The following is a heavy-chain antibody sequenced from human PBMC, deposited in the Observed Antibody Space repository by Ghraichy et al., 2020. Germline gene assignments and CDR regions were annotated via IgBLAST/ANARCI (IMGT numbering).Heavy chain of an antibody. D-gene: IGHD2-21*02. CDR1: GFTFSDYY. Sequence: GESLNISCAASGFTFSDYYMSWIRQAPGKGLEWVSYISSSGSTIYYADSVKGRFTISRDNAKNSLYLQMNSLRAEDTAVYYCASVVVTAIPRGDDAFDIWGQGTMVTVSS. V-gene: IGHV3-11*01. CDR2: ISSSGSTI. J-gene: IGHJ3*02. CDR3: ASVVVTAIPRGDDAFDI.